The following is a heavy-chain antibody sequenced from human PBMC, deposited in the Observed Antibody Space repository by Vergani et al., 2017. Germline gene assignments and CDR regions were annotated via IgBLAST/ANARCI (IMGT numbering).Heavy chain of an antibody. Sequence: QLQLQESGPGLVKPSETLSLTCTVSGGSISSSSYYWGWSRQPPGKGLEWIGRIYTSGSTNYNPSLKSRVTISVDTSKNQFSLKLSSVTAADTAVYYCARDMAVAGFYDYWGQGTLVTVSS. CDR1: GGSISSSSYY. CDR2: IYTSGST. CDR3: ARDMAVAGFYDY. D-gene: IGHD6-19*01. J-gene: IGHJ4*02. V-gene: IGHV4-61*05.